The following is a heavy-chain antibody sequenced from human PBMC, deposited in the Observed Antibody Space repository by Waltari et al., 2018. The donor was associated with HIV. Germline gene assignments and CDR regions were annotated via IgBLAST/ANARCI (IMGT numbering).Heavy chain of an antibody. Sequence: EVQLVESGGGLVQPGGSLRLSCAASGFTFSSYWMHWVRQAPGKGLVWVSRINRDGSSTSYADSGKGRFTISRDNAKNTLYLQMNSLRAEDTAVYYCARVYYDSSGYYYAWYFDLWGRGTLVTVSS. CDR3: ARVYYDSSGYYYAWYFDL. J-gene: IGHJ2*01. V-gene: IGHV3-74*01. CDR1: GFTFSSYW. CDR2: INRDGSST. D-gene: IGHD3-22*01.